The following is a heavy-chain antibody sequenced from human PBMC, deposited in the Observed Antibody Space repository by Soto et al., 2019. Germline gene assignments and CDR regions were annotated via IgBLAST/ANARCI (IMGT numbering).Heavy chain of an antibody. CDR2: IGTAGDT. D-gene: IGHD4-4*01. J-gene: IGHJ6*02. CDR1: GFTFSSYD. Sequence: PGGSLRLSCAASGFTFSSYDMHWVRQATGKGLEWVSAIGTAGDTYYPGSVKGRFTISRENAKNSLYLQMNSLRAGDTAVYYCARGGTVTTRYYYYGMDVWGQGTTVTVSS. V-gene: IGHV3-13*01. CDR3: ARGGTVTTRYYYYGMDV.